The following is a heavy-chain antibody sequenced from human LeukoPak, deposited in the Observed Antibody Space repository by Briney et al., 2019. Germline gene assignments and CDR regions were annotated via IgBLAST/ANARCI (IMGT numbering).Heavy chain of an antibody. D-gene: IGHD2-2*01. J-gene: IGHJ4*02. CDR1: RVSISTYY. Sequence: SETLSLTCTVSRVSISTYYWSSVRQPPGKGLEWIGYIYYTGDTNYNPSLKSRVTISVDRSKNQFSLRLSSPPATITVGYFCVRDTSWDSYFDPWGQGTLVTVSS. CDR3: VRDTSWDSYFDP. V-gene: IGHV4-59*01. CDR2: IYYTGDT.